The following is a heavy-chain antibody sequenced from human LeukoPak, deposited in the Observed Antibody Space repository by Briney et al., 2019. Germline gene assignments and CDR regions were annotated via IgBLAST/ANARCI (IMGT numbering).Heavy chain of an antibody. J-gene: IGHJ4*02. CDR1: GFTFSAYA. V-gene: IGHV3-23*01. CDR3: AKARGDYLRRSFDY. D-gene: IGHD4-17*01. Sequence: GGSLRLSCAASGFTFSAYAMSWVRQAPGKGLEWVSAISGSGGSTYYADSVKGRFSISRDSSKNTLYLQINTLRAEDTALYYCAKARGDYLRRSFDYWGQGALVTVSS. CDR2: ISGSGGST.